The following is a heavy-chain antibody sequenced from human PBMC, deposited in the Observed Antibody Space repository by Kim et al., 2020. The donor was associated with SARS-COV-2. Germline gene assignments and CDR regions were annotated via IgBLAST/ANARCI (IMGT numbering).Heavy chain of an antibody. Sequence: SETLSLPCTVSGGSITSSSHFWGWIRQPRGKGLEWIGSIYYGGSSYYNPSLKSRVIISVDTSKNQFSLKLRSVTASDTAVYYCAPHYGYFPAFDTWDQGTMVTVSS. CDR1: GGSITSSSHF. CDR2: IYYGGSS. V-gene: IGHV4-39*01. CDR3: APHYGYFPAFDT. J-gene: IGHJ3*02. D-gene: IGHD5-18*01.